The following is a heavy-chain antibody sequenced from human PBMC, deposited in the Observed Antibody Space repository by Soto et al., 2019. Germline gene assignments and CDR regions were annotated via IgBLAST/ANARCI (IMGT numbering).Heavy chain of an antibody. CDR3: AIHKFYDARKSCDY. CDR2: MSGSGDIT. D-gene: IGHD5-12*01. CDR1: GCPFTSYA. V-gene: IGHV3-23*01. Sequence: WGSLRLSSAASGCPFTSYAMSWVRQAPGKGLEWVSAMSGSGDITYFGGPVKGRFTISRDNSKNTLYLQMSSLRPEEMAVYYGAIHKFYDARKSCDYWGQGTQVTVCS. J-gene: IGHJ4*02.